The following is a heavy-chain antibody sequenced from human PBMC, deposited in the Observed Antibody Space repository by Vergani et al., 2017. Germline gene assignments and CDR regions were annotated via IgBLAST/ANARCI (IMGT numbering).Heavy chain of an antibody. J-gene: IGHJ4*02. Sequence: QVQLVQSGAEVKKPGASVKVSCKASGYTFTSYGISWVRQAPGQGLEWMGWISAYNGNTNYAQKLQGRVTMTTDTSTSTAYMELRSLRSGDTAVYYCARDSALRDIVVVPAAIPHFDYWGQGTLVTVSS. V-gene: IGHV1-18*04. D-gene: IGHD2-2*01. CDR1: GYTFTSYG. CDR3: ARDSALRDIVVVPAAIPHFDY. CDR2: ISAYNGNT.